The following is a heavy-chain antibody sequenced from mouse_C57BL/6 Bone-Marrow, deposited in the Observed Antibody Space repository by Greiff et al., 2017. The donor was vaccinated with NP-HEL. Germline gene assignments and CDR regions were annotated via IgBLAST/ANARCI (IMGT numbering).Heavy chain of an antibody. CDR3: ARGATGYAMDY. CDR2: IHPNSGST. D-gene: IGHD3-1*01. CDR1: GYTFTSYW. V-gene: IGHV1-64*01. Sequence: QVQLQQPGAELVKPGASVKLSCKASGYTFTSYWMHWVKQRPGQGLEWIGMIHPNSGSTNYNEKFKSKATLTVDKSSSTAYMQISSLTAEDSAVYYCARGATGYAMDYWGQGTSVTVSS. J-gene: IGHJ4*01.